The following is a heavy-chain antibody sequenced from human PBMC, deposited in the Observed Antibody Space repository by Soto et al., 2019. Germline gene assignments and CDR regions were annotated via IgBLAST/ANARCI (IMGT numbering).Heavy chain of an antibody. CDR3: ASKGGYSGYDQRGNWFDP. Sequence: EVQLLESGGGLVQPGGSLRLSCAASGFTFSSYAMSWVRQAPGKGLEWVSAISGSGGSTYYADSVKGRFTISRDNSKNTLSLQMNSLRAEDTAVYYCASKGGYSGYDQRGNWFDPWGQGTLVTVSS. J-gene: IGHJ5*02. CDR2: ISGSGGST. V-gene: IGHV3-23*01. CDR1: GFTFSSYA. D-gene: IGHD5-12*01.